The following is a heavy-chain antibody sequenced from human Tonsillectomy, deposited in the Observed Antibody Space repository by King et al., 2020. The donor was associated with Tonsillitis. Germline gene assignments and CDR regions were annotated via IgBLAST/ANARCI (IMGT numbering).Heavy chain of an antibody. CDR2: LSGSGNTP. D-gene: IGHD6-6*01. CDR1: GFTFSTYG. V-gene: IGHV3-23*04. Sequence: VQLVESGGALVQPGGSLRLSCAASGFTFSTYGMNWVRQAPGKGLEWVSSLSGSGNTPYYADSVKGRFTISRENSKNTLYLQMNSLRAEDTAVYYCAKRSSDYWGLGTLVTVSS. CDR3: AKRSSDY. J-gene: IGHJ4*02.